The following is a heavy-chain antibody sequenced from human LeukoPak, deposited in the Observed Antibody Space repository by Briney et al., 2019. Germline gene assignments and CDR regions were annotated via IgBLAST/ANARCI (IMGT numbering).Heavy chain of an antibody. CDR2: MNPNSGNT. V-gene: IGHV1-8*02. Sequence: ASVKVSCKASGYTFTSYGISWVRQAPGQGLEWMGWMNPNSGNTGYAQKFQGRVTMTRNTSISTAYMELSSLRSEDTAVYYCARIGKAVAFDIWGQGTMVTVSS. J-gene: IGHJ3*02. CDR3: ARIGKAVAFDI. CDR1: GYTFTSYG. D-gene: IGHD4-17*01.